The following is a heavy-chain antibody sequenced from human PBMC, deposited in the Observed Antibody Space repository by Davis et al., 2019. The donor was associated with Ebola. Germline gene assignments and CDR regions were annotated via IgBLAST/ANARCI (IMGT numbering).Heavy chain of an antibody. CDR1: GFVFSNYA. Sequence: GGSLRLSCAASGFVFSNYAMTWARQAPGKGLEWVSAITSSGGSTYYADSVKGRFTISRDNSKNTLYLQMNSLTVEDTAVYYCAKGGSGWPSDYSYGMGVWGKGTTVTVSS. CDR2: ITSSGGST. V-gene: IGHV3-23*01. CDR3: AKGGSGWPSDYSYGMGV. D-gene: IGHD6-19*01. J-gene: IGHJ6*04.